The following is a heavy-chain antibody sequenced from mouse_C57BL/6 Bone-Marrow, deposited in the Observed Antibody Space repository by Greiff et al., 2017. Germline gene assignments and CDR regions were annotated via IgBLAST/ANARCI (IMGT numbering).Heavy chain of an antibody. CDR1: GFTFSSYG. CDR3: ARPPFYDAWFAY. CDR2: ISSGGSYT. Sequence: EVMLVESGGDLVKPGGSLKLSCAASGFTFSSYGMSWVRQTPDKRLEWVATISSGGSYTYYPDSVKGRFTISRDNAKTTLYLQMSSLKSEDTAMYYCARPPFYDAWFAYWGQGTLVTVSA. V-gene: IGHV5-6*01. D-gene: IGHD2-12*01. J-gene: IGHJ3*01.